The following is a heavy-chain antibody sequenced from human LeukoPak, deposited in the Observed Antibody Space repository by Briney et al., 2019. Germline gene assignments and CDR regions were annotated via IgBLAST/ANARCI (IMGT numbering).Heavy chain of an antibody. CDR2: ISRDGTST. J-gene: IGHJ5*01. V-gene: IGHV3-74*01. CDR3: ARGWYRPDS. CDR1: GVIFSSHS. D-gene: IGHD1-26*01. Sequence: GGSLRLSCAASGVIFSSHSMHWVRQAPGKGLVWVSGISRDGTSTNYADAVKGRFTISRDNAKNTLYLQMNSLRVEDTAVYTCARGWYRPDSCGQGTLVTVSS.